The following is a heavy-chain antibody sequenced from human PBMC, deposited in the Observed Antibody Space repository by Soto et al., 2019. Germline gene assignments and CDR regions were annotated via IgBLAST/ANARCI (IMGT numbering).Heavy chain of an antibody. J-gene: IGHJ4*02. V-gene: IGHV4-59*01. CDR3: VRSGHSFGGVV. D-gene: IGHD3-16*01. CDR1: GASMNNYY. Sequence: ETLSLTCSVSGASMNNYYGSWVRQPPGKGLEWIGYMYYSGSSNYNSSLKSRVTISVDTSKNQFSLRLSSVTAADTAVYYCVRSGHSFGGVVWGQGTLVTVSS. CDR2: MYYSGSS.